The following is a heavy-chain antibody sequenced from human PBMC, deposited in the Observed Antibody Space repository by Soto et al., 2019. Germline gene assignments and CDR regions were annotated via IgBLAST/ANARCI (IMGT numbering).Heavy chain of an antibody. CDR2: INHSGST. Sequence: QVQLQQWGAGLLKPSETLSLTCAVYGGSFSGYYWSWIRQPPGKGLEWIGEINHSGSTNYNPSLTGRGTTSVDPSKNHFALKLSSVPAADTAVYYCARGAQMVAARGRYFDYWGQGTLVTVSS. D-gene: IGHD2-15*01. J-gene: IGHJ4*02. CDR3: ARGAQMVAARGRYFDY. V-gene: IGHV4-34*01. CDR1: GGSFSGYY.